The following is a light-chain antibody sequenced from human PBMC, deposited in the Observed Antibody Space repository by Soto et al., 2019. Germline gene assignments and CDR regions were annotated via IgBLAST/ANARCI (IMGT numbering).Light chain of an antibody. J-gene: IGLJ2*01. Sequence: QSALTQPASVSGSPGQSSTISCTGTSSDVGSYNLVSWYQQHPGKAPKLMIYEGSKRPSGVSNRFSGSKSGNTASLTISGLQAEDVADYYCCAYAGSSTRRVFGGGTQLTVL. CDR2: EGS. CDR3: CAYAGSSTRRV. CDR1: SSDVGSYNL. V-gene: IGLV2-23*01.